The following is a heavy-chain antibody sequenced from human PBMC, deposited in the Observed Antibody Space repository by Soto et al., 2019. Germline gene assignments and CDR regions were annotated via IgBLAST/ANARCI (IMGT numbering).Heavy chain of an antibody. CDR3: TTDQELMVYAIIPDIDY. CDR1: GFTFSNAW. CDR2: IKSKTDGGTT. V-gene: IGHV3-15*07. J-gene: IGHJ4*02. Sequence: GSLRLSCAASGFTFSNAWMNWVRQAPGKGLEWVGRIKSKTDGGTTDYAAPVKGRFTISRDDSKNTLYLQMNSLKTEDTAVYYSTTDQELMVYAIIPDIDYWGQGTLVTVSS. D-gene: IGHD2-8*01.